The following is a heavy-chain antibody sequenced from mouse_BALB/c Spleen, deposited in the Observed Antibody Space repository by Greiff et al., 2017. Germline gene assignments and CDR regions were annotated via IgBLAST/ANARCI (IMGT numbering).Heavy chain of an antibody. J-gene: IGHJ2*01. CDR3: TRRGKVDY. Sequence: EVKLQESGGGLVQPGGSMKLSCVASGFTFSSYWMSWVRQSPEKGLEWVAEIRLKSDNYATHYAESVKGKFTISRDDSKSRLYLQMNSLRAEDTGIYYCTRRGKVDYWGQGTTLTVSS. D-gene: IGHD2-1*01. V-gene: IGHV6-6*02. CDR2: IRLKSDNYAT. CDR1: GFTFSSYW.